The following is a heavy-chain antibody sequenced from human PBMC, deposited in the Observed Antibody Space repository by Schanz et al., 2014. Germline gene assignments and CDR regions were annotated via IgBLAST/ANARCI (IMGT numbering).Heavy chain of an antibody. CDR2: MNPDSGNT. CDR3: ARGRGCTGGSCYSWFDL. V-gene: IGHV1-8*01. CDR1: GYTFTSYD. Sequence: QVQLVQSGAEVKKPGASVKVSCQTSGYTFTSYDFNWVRQAPGQGLEWMGWMNPDSGNTNYAQKVQGRVTMTRNTSISTAYMELSSLRSEDTAVYYCARGRGCTGGSCYSWFDLWGQGTLVTVAS. D-gene: IGHD2-15*01. J-gene: IGHJ5*02.